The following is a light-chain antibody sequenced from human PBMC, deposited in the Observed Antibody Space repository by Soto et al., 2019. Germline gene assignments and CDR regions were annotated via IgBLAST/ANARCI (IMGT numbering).Light chain of an antibody. Sequence: QSVLTQPASVSGSPGQSITISCTGTSSDVGGYSRVSWSQQHPGKAPKLMIYEVSNRPSGVSDRFSGSKSGNTASLTISGLQPEDEAHYYCTSFTTSNTWVFGGGTKVTVL. V-gene: IGLV2-14*01. CDR2: EVS. CDR3: TSFTTSNTWV. J-gene: IGLJ3*02. CDR1: SSDVGGYSR.